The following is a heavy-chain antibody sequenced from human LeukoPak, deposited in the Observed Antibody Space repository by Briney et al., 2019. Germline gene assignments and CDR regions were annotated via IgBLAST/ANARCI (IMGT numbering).Heavy chain of an antibody. CDR1: GYTFISYG. D-gene: IGHD2-2*01. CDR3: ARFGVVVPAAIVYFDY. V-gene: IGHV1-2*02. Sequence: ASVKVSCKSSGYTFISYGISWVRQAPGQGLEWMGWINPNSGGTNYAQKFQGRVTMTRDTSISTAYMELSRLRSDDTAVYYCARFGVVVPAAIVYFDYWGQGTLVTVSS. CDR2: INPNSGGT. J-gene: IGHJ4*02.